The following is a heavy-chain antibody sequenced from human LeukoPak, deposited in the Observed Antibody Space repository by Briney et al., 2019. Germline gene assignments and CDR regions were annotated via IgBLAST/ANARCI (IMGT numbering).Heavy chain of an antibody. V-gene: IGHV5-51*01. CDR3: ARQLGDCSRNSCLRVFQH. D-gene: IGHD2-2*01. J-gene: IGHJ1*01. CDR1: GYSFTTYW. Sequence: GESLKISCKGSGYSFTTYWIGWVRQMPGKGLEWMGIIHPGDSDTRYSPSFQGQVTISADKSISTAYLQWSNLKAPDTAMYYCARQLGDCSRNSCLRVFQHWGQGTLVTVSS. CDR2: IHPGDSDT.